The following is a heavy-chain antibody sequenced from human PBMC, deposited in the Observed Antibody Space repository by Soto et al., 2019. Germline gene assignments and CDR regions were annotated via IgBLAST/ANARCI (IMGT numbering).Heavy chain of an antibody. D-gene: IGHD2-2*01. CDR1: GGTFSSYA. V-gene: IGHV1-69*01. J-gene: IGHJ6*02. CDR2: IIPISDTT. Sequence: QVQLVQSGAEVKKPGSSVKVSCTASGGTFSSYAISWVRQAPGQGLEGMGGIIPISDTTNYAQKYQGRVTITAEESTSRGYMELSRPRSEDTAGYYCARSQGSSTSLEIYYYYYYGMDCWGHGNRVNAPS. CDR3: ARSQGSSTSLEIYYYYYYGMDC.